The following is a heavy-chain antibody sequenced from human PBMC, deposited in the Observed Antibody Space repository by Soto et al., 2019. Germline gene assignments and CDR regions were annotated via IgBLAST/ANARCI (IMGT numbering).Heavy chain of an antibody. Sequence: QLQLQESGPGLVKPSETLSLTCTVSGGAISSSSYYWGWIRQPPGKGLEWIGSIYYSGSTYYNPSLKSRVTISVDTSKNQFSVKLSSVTAADTAVYYCARHIVLMVYAIDTLFDYWGQGTLVTVSS. V-gene: IGHV4-39*01. CDR3: ARHIVLMVYAIDTLFDY. D-gene: IGHD2-8*01. J-gene: IGHJ4*02. CDR1: GGAISSSSYY. CDR2: IYYSGST.